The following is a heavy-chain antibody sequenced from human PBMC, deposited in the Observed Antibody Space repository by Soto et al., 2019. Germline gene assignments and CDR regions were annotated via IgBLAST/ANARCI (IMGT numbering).Heavy chain of an antibody. V-gene: IGHV1-18*01. J-gene: IGHJ6*02. CDR3: ARSGSVPYYYSGLDG. CDR2: ISTYNGDA. Sequence: QVQLVQSGAEVRKPGASVKVSCKTSGYTFSRSGISWVRQAPGQGLEWMGWISTYNGDANYAQKLQGRVTMTTDTSTSTAFMELGSLTSDDTAVYYCARSGSVPYYYSGLDGWGQGTTVTVSS. D-gene: IGHD1-26*01. CDR1: GYTFSRSG.